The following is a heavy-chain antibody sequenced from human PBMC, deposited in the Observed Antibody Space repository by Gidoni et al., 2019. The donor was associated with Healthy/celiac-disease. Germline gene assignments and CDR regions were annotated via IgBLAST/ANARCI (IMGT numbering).Heavy chain of an antibody. CDR2: RKQDGSEK. J-gene: IGHJ6*02. CDR3: AREENGMDV. Sequence: EVQLVASGGGLVQPGGSLRLSCAASEFTFSSYWMSWVRLAPGKGWEWVANRKQDGSEKYYVDSVKGRFTISRDNAKNSRYLQMNSLRAEDTAVYYCAREENGMDVWGQVTTVTVSS. V-gene: IGHV3-7*03. CDR1: EFTFSSYW.